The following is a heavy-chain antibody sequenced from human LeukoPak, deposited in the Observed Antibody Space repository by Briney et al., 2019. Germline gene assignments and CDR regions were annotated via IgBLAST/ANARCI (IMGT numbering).Heavy chain of an antibody. J-gene: IGHJ6*03. CDR2: INSDGIRT. V-gene: IGHV3-74*01. Sequence: GGSLRLSCAASGFTFNSFWMYWVRQVPGKGLLWVARINSDGIRTSHADSVQGRFTISRDNANNTLYLQMNSLRVEDTAVYYYARGGSGSGYHYYYYYMDVWGKGTTVTISS. D-gene: IGHD3-22*01. CDR3: ARGGSGSGYHYYYYYMDV. CDR1: GFTFNSFW.